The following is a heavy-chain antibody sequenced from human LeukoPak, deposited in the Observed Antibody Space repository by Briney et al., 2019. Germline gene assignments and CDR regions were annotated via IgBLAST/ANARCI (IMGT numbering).Heavy chain of an antibody. Sequence: ASVKVSCKASGYTFTSYAMNWVRQAPGQGLERMGWINTNTGNPTYAQGFTGRFVFSLDTSVSTAYLQISSLKAEDTAVYYCARGRLFTMIVGGWFDPWGQGTLVTVSS. CDR3: ARGRLFTMIVGGWFDP. J-gene: IGHJ5*02. D-gene: IGHD3-22*01. V-gene: IGHV7-4-1*02. CDR2: INTNTGNP. CDR1: GYTFTSYA.